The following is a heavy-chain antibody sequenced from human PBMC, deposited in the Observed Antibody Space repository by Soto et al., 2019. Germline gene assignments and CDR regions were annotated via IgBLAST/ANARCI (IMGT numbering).Heavy chain of an antibody. Sequence: EVQLVESGGGLVQPGGSLRLSCAASGFTFSSYSMNWVRQAPGKGLEWVSYISSSSSTIYYADSVKGRFTISRDNAKNSLDLQMNSLRDEDTAVYYCARGGYYDSSGLYFDYWGQGTLVTVSS. D-gene: IGHD3-22*01. J-gene: IGHJ4*02. CDR2: ISSSSSTI. CDR3: ARGGYYDSSGLYFDY. V-gene: IGHV3-48*02. CDR1: GFTFSSYS.